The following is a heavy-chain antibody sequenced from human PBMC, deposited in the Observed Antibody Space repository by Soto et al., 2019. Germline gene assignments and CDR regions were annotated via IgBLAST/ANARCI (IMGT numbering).Heavy chain of an antibody. CDR1: GYSFSSNW. Sequence: GESLKISCKASGYSFSSNWIGWVRQMPGKGLEWMGIFFPGDSDNAYSPSFQGRVTMSVDKSISTAYLQWSSLKASDSAIYYCARQSSGASDAFDIWGQGTMVTVSS. J-gene: IGHJ3*02. CDR2: FFPGDSDN. V-gene: IGHV5-51*01. D-gene: IGHD5-12*01. CDR3: ARQSSGASDAFDI.